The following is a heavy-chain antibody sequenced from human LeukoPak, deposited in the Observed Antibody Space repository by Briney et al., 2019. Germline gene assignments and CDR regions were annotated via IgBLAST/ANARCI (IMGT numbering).Heavy chain of an antibody. D-gene: IGHD2-21*02. CDR3: AKQGPARIPIVVVTAMAH. CDR1: GFTFSSYA. V-gene: IGHV3-23*01. CDR2: ISGSGGST. Sequence: GGSLRLSCAASGFTFSSYAMSWVRQAPGKGLEWVSAISGSGGSTYYADSAKGRFTISRDNSKNTLYLQMNSLRAEDTAVYYCAKQGPARIPIVVVTAMAHWGQGTLVTVSS. J-gene: IGHJ4*02.